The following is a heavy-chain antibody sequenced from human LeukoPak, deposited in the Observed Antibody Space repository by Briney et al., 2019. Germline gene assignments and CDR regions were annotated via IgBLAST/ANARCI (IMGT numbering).Heavy chain of an antibody. CDR3: ARRPNNSGYEV. V-gene: IGHV4-39*07. J-gene: IGHJ4*02. CDR1: GGSISSSSYY. D-gene: IGHD5-12*01. CDR2: IYYSGST. Sequence: KPSETLSLTCTVSGGSISSSSYYWGWIRQPPGKGLEWIGSIYYSGSTYYNPSLKSRVTISVDTSKNQFSLKLSSVTAADTAVYYCARRPNNSGYEVWGQGTLVTVSS.